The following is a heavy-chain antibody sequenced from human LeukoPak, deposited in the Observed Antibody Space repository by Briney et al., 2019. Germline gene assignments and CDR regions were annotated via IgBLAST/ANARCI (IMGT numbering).Heavy chain of an antibody. V-gene: IGHV3-9*01. CDR3: ASSWSYYYDSSGYLPFDY. J-gene: IGHJ4*02. D-gene: IGHD3-22*01. CDR2: ISWNSGSI. CDR1: GFTFDDYA. Sequence: GGSLRLSCAASGFTFDDYAMHWVRQAPGKGLEWVSGISWNSGSIGYADSVKGRFTISRDNAKNSLYLQMNSLRAEDTAVYYCASSWSYYYDSSGYLPFDYWGQGTLVTVSS.